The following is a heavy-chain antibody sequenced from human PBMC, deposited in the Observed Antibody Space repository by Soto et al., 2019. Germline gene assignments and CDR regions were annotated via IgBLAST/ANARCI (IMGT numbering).Heavy chain of an antibody. D-gene: IGHD3-16*01. J-gene: IGHJ6*02. CDR3: ARDGHLASGADLYYYGMDF. Sequence: QVQLVQSGAEVKKPGSSVKVSCTASGGTFSSYAISWVRQAPGQGLESMGGIIPIFGTANYAQKFQGRVTIPVDESASTAYMELSSLRSEESAVYYCARDGHLASGADLYYYGMDFWGQGTAVTVS. CDR2: IIPIFGTA. CDR1: GGTFSSYA. V-gene: IGHV1-69*01.